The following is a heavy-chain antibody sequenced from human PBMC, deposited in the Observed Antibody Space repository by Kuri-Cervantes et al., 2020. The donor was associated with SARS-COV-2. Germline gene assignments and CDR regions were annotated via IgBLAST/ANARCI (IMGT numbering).Heavy chain of an antibody. J-gene: IGHJ6*02. Sequence: GGSLRLSCAASGFTFSSYSMNWVRQAPGKGLEWVSYISSSSSTIYYADSVKGRFTISRDNAKNSLYLQVNSLRDEDTAVYYCARDLLNVWSGYYYYYGMDVWGQGTTVTVSS. D-gene: IGHD3-3*01. CDR2: ISSSSSTI. V-gene: IGHV3-48*02. CDR1: GFTFSSYS. CDR3: ARDLLNVWSGYYYYYGMDV.